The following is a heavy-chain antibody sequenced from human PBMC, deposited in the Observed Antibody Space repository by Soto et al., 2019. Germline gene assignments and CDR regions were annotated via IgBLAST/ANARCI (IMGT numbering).Heavy chain of an antibody. CDR3: ARDCAGYSSGWYQRGGFDY. Sequence: QVQLVESGGGVVQPGRSLRLSCAASGFTFSSYGMHWVRQAPGKGLEWVAVIWYDASNKYYADSVKGRFTISRDNSKKTLYLQMNSRTAEDTAVYYCARDCAGYSSGWYQRGGFDYWGQGTLVTVSS. D-gene: IGHD6-19*01. V-gene: IGHV3-33*01. CDR1: GFTFSSYG. CDR2: IWYDASNK. J-gene: IGHJ4*02.